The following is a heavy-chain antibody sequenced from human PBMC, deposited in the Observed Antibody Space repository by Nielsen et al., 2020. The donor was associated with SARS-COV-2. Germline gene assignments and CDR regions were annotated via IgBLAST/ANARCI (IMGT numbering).Heavy chain of an antibody. CDR2: ISYDGSNK. CDR1: GFTFSSYG. Sequence: GGSLRLSCAASGFTFSSYGMHWVRQAPGKGLEWVAVISYDGSNKYYADSVKGRFTISRDNSKNTLYLQMNSLRAEDTAVYYCAKVDSGSYLGWFDPWGQGTLVTVSS. D-gene: IGHD1-26*01. CDR3: AKVDSGSYLGWFDP. J-gene: IGHJ5*02. V-gene: IGHV3-30*18.